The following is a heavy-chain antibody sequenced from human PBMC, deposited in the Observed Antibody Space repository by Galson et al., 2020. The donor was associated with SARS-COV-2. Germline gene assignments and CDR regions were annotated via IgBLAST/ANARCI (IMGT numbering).Heavy chain of an antibody. CDR1: GYTLTELS. CDR3: ATETILATFDL. CDR2: FDPEDGET. J-gene: IGHJ3*01. V-gene: IGHV1-24*01. D-gene: IGHD5-12*01. Sequence: ASVKVSCKVSGYTLTELSIHWVRQAPGKGLEWMGGFDPEDGETIYAQKFQGRVTMIEDTSTDTAYLELSSLRSEDTAVYYCATETILATFDLWGQGTMVTVSS.